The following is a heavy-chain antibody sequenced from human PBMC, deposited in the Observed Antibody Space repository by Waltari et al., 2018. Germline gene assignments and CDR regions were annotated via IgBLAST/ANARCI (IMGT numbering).Heavy chain of an antibody. CDR2: MNIDGTST. D-gene: IGHD3-16*01. CDR3: ARDSEGYSTWGAVDF. Sequence: EVQLVEAGGGLVQPGGSLRLSCVVSGFSFGTDCIYWVRQAPGQGLVWVSRMNIDGTSTTYADSVKGRFTISRDNAKNTLYLQMDDLRAEDTAVYYCARDSEGYSTWGAVDFWGQGTMVTVSP. V-gene: IGHV3-74*01. J-gene: IGHJ3*01. CDR1: GFSFGTDC.